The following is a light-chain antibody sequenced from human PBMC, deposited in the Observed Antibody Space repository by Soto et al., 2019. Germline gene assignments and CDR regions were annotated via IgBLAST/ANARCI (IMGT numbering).Light chain of an antibody. V-gene: IGLV2-14*01. CDR3: SSYAGGFVV. CDR2: NVS. Sequence: QSALTQPASVSGSPGQSITMSCTGTSSDIGAHTYVSWFQQHPGKVPKVIIYNVSTRPSGISDRFSGSKSGNTASLTISGLQAEDEADYYCSSYAGGFVVFGGGTQLTVL. CDR1: SSDIGAHTY. J-gene: IGLJ2*01.